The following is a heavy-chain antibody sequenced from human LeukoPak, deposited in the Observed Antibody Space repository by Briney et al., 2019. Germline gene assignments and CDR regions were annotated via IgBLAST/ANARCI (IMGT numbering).Heavy chain of an antibody. CDR2: VNPSDSSR. J-gene: IGHJ4*02. Sequence: ASVKVSCKASGYTLSSSYMHWVRQAPGQGLEWKGVVNPSDSSRTYAQKFQGRVTITTDESTSTAYMELSSLRSEDTAVYYCASRSNTIFGVAATFYYFDYWGQGTLVTVSS. CDR3: ASRSNTIFGVAATFYYFDY. CDR1: GYTLSSSY. V-gene: IGHV1-46*01. D-gene: IGHD3-3*01.